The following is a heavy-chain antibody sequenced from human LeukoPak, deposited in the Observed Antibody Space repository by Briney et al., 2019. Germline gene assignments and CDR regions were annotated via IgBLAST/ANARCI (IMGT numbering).Heavy chain of an antibody. CDR2: IYCDGSKT. Sequence: KDGESLKISCKGSGYSFTNYWIGWVRQMPGKGLEWMGIIYCDGSKTTYSPSFQSQVTISVDKSTSTAYLQWSSLKASDTAIYFCARRAELGMRYFDFWGQGALLVVSS. D-gene: IGHD7-27*01. J-gene: IGHJ5*01. V-gene: IGHV5-51*01. CDR3: ARRAELGMRYFDF. CDR1: GYSFTNYW.